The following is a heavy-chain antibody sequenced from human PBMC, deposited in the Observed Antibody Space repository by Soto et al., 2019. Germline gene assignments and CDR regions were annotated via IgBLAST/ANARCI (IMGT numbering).Heavy chain of an antibody. J-gene: IGHJ5*02. D-gene: IGHD2-15*01. Sequence: ASVKVSCKVSGYTLTELSMHWVRQAPGKGLEWMGGFDPEDGETIYAQKFQGRVTMTEDTSTDTAYMELSSLRSEDTAVYYCATAVAGRPYNWFDPWGQGTLVTVSS. CDR3: ATAVAGRPYNWFDP. CDR2: FDPEDGET. CDR1: GYTLTELS. V-gene: IGHV1-24*01.